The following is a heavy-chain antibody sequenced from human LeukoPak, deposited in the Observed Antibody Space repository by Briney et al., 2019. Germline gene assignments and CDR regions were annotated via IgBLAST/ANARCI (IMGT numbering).Heavy chain of an antibody. J-gene: IGHJ4*02. D-gene: IGHD5-24*01. CDR2: IYPGDSDT. CDR3: ARAIDGYNLYLNF. V-gene: IGHV5-51*01. Sequence: GESLKISCEGSGYNFGSYWIGWVRQMPGKGLEWMEIIYPGDSDTRYSPSFQGQVTISADKSINTAYLQWSSLKASDTAMYFCARAIDGYNLYLNFWGQGTLVTVSS. CDR1: GYNFGSYW.